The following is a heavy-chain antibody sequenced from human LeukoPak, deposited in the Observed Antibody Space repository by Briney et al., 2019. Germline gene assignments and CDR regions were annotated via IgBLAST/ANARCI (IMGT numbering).Heavy chain of an antibody. CDR3: AKASRSWSGNFHY. V-gene: IGHV3-9*01. Sequence: PGGSLRLSCAASGFTFSNYDMHWVRQALGKGLEWVSGISWNSGSIGYADSVKGRFTISRDNSKNTLYLQMNSLRAEDTAVYYCAKASRSWSGNFHYWGQGTLVTVSS. J-gene: IGHJ4*02. D-gene: IGHD6-13*01. CDR1: GFTFSNYD. CDR2: ISWNSGSI.